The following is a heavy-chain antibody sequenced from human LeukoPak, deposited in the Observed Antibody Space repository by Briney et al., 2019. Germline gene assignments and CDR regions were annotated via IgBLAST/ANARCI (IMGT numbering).Heavy chain of an antibody. CDR3: ASTGIAVAGRVDY. D-gene: IGHD6-19*01. J-gene: IGHJ4*02. Sequence: KASETLSLTCTVSGGSISSSSYYWGWIRQPPGKGLEWIGEINHSGSTNYNPSLKSRVTISVDTSKNQFSLKLSSVTAADTAVYYCASTGIAVAGRVDYWGQGTLVTVSS. V-gene: IGHV4-39*07. CDR1: GGSISSSSYY. CDR2: INHSGST.